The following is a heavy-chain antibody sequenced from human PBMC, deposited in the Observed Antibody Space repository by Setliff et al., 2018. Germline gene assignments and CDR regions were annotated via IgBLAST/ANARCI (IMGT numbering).Heavy chain of an antibody. J-gene: IGHJ5*02. D-gene: IGHD5-12*01. Sequence: ASVKVSCKASGYTFTSYDINWVRQAPGQGLEWMGWMNAHSGNSGCAQKFQGRVTMTRDTSISTAYMELNSLQYEGTAVYYCARGKWFRLDKSAWSNWFDPWGQGTLVTVSS. CDR1: GYTFTSYD. CDR2: MNAHSGNS. CDR3: ARGKWFRLDKSAWSNWFDP. V-gene: IGHV1-8*02.